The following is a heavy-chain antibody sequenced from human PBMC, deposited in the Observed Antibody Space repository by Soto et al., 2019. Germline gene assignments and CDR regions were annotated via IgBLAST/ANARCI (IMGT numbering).Heavy chain of an antibody. CDR1: GYTFTSYY. D-gene: IGHD2-8*01. Sequence: ASVKFSCKASGYTFTSYYMHWVRQAPGQGLEWMGIINPSGGSTSYAQKFQGRVTMTRDTSTSTVYMELSSLRSEDTAVYYCARAPFRGVYAFDIWGQGTMVTVSS. V-gene: IGHV1-46*01. CDR2: INPSGGST. CDR3: ARAPFRGVYAFDI. J-gene: IGHJ3*02.